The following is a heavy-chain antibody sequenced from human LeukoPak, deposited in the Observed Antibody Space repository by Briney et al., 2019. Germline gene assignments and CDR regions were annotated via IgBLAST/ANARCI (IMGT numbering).Heavy chain of an antibody. CDR3: ARTRGSSWSSFRKSWFDP. CDR2: INWNGGST. CDR1: GFTFDDYG. D-gene: IGHD6-13*01. J-gene: IGHJ5*02. Sequence: GGSLRLSCAASGFTFDDYGMSWVRQAPGKGLEWVSGINWNGGSTGYADSVKGRFTISRDNAKNSLYLQMNSLRAEDTAVYYCARTRGSSWSSFRKSWFDPWGQGTLVTVSS. V-gene: IGHV3-20*04.